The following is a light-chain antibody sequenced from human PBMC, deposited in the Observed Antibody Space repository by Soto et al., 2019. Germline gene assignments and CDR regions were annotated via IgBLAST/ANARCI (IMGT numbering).Light chain of an antibody. Sequence: VLAQSPATLAVSPGDRDTLSFRASQSVSGNLACYQQKPGQFPMLLIYGAFSWATGIADRFSGSGSGTDFTLRLSRLEPEDFAVYWCKHYGNSPTFGQGTKVDIK. CDR2: GAF. CDR3: KHYGNSPT. V-gene: IGKV3-20*01. CDR1: QSVSGN. J-gene: IGKJ1*01.